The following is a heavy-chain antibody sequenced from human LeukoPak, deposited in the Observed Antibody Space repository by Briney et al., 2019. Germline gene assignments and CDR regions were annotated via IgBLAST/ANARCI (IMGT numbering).Heavy chain of an antibody. D-gene: IGHD6-13*01. V-gene: IGHV6-1*01. CDR1: GDSVSSNSAA. Sequence: SQTLSLTCAISGDSVSSNSAAWNWIRQSPSRGLEWLGRTYYRSKWYNDYAVSVKSRITINPDTSKNQFSLQLNSVTPEDTAVYYCARDYRGSSSWYFFLLNWFDPWGQGTLVTVSS. CDR2: TYYRSKWYN. J-gene: IGHJ5*02. CDR3: ARDYRGSSSWYFFLLNWFDP.